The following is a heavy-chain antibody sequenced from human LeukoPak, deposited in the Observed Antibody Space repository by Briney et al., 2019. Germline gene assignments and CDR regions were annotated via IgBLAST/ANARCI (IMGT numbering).Heavy chain of an antibody. CDR3: ARLGGSIGGAFDI. D-gene: IGHD1-26*01. J-gene: IGHJ3*02. CDR2: IYYSGST. CDR1: GRSISSYY. V-gene: IGHV4-59*08. Sequence: KPSETLSLTCTVSGRSISSYYWSCIRQPPGKGLEWIGYIYYSGSTNYNPSLKRRVTISVDTSKNQFSLKLSSVTAADTAVYFCARLGGSIGGAFDIWGQGTMVTVSS.